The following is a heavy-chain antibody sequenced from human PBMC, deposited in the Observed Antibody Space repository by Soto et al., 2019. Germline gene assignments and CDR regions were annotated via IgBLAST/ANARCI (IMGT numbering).Heavy chain of an antibody. V-gene: IGHV5-51*01. J-gene: IGHJ4*02. CDR2: IYPGDSDT. D-gene: IGHD1-26*01. CDR1: GYSFTSYW. CDR3: ARQWYGEVGYFDY. Sequence: GESLKISCNGPGYSFTSYWIGWVRQMPGKGLEWMGIIYPGDSDTRYSPSFQGQVTISADKSISTAYLQWSSLKASDTAMYYCARQWYGEVGYFDYWGQGSLVTVSS.